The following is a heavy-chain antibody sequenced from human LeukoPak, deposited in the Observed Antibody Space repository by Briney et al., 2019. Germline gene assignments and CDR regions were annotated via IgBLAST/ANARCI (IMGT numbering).Heavy chain of an antibody. Sequence: LSLTCAVYGGSFSGYYMSWIRQAPGKGLEWVSYISSSGSTIYYADSVKGRFTISRDNAKNSLYLQMNSLRAEDTAVYYCARDPTYYYDSSGYSARYYMDVWGKGTTVTVSS. CDR3: ARDPTYYYDSSGYSARYYMDV. J-gene: IGHJ6*03. CDR2: ISSSGSTI. CDR1: GGSFSGYY. D-gene: IGHD3-22*01. V-gene: IGHV3-11*04.